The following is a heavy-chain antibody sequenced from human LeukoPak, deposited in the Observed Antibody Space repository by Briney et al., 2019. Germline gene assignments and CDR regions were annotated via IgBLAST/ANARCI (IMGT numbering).Heavy chain of an antibody. Sequence: GGSLRLSCAASGFTFSSYWMSWVRQAPGKGLEWVANIKQDGSEKYYVDSVKGRFTISRDNAKNSLYLQMNSLRAEDTAVYYCARDCGGDCYSGSDYYGMDVWGQGTTVTVSS. CDR2: IKQDGSEK. J-gene: IGHJ6*02. D-gene: IGHD2-21*02. CDR3: ARDCGGDCYSGSDYYGMDV. V-gene: IGHV3-7*03. CDR1: GFTFSSYW.